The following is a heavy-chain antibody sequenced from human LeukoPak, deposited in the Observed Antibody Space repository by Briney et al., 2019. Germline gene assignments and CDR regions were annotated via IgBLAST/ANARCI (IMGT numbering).Heavy chain of an antibody. J-gene: IGHJ4*02. Sequence: GGPLRLSCAPSGFPFRGYEMKWLRQAPGKGLEGVSYSSSSGSTTYYADSVKGRFSISRDNAKNSLYLQMNSLRAEDTAVYYCARGPYDSYFDYWGQGTLVTVSS. CDR1: GFPFRGYE. CDR3: ARGPYDSYFDY. D-gene: IGHD5-12*01. V-gene: IGHV3-48*03. CDR2: SSSSGSTT.